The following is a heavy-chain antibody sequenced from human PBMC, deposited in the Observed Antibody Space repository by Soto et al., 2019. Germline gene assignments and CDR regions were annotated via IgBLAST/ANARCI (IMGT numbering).Heavy chain of an antibody. CDR1: GFTFSKYA. D-gene: IGHD2-15*01. Sequence: EVQLLESGGGLVKPGGSLRLSCAASGFTFSKYAMSWVRLAPGKGLEWVSSISANGGITDYADSVKGRFTISRDNFQNILSLQMDSLIGDVTALSFCAKDKHTDSVRKVWFFDYWGRGTLVTVSS. V-gene: IGHV3-23*01. CDR3: AKDKHTDSVRKVWFFDY. J-gene: IGHJ2*01. CDR2: ISANGGIT.